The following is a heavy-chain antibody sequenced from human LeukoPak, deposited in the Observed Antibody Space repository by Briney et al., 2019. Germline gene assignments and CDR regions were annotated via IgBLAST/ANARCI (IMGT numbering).Heavy chain of an antibody. CDR1: GFTFSSYW. CDR2: IQPDGGVT. D-gene: IGHD4-17*01. CDR3: ARLFGGVTTFDF. J-gene: IGHJ5*01. Sequence: GGSLRLSCAACGFTFSSYWMSWVRQGPGKGLEWVASIQPDGGVTFYLDSVKGRFTISRDNAKSSVFLQMNSLRAEDTAVYYCARLFGGVTTFDFWGQGTLVTASS. V-gene: IGHV3-7*01.